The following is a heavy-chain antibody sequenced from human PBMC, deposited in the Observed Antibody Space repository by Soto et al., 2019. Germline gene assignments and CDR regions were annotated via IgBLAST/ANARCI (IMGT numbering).Heavy chain of an antibody. CDR3: ATYYYVSGSYTWFDP. D-gene: IGHD3-10*01. V-gene: IGHV4-31*03. CDR2: IYYSGST. J-gene: IGHJ5*02. Sequence: QVQLQESGPGLVKPSQTLSLTCTVSGGSISSGGYYWSWIRQHPGKGLEWIGYIYYSGSTYYNPSLRCRFTISVDTSKNQFSLKLSSVTAADTAVYYGATYYYVSGSYTWFDPWGQGTLVTVSS. CDR1: GGSISSGGYY.